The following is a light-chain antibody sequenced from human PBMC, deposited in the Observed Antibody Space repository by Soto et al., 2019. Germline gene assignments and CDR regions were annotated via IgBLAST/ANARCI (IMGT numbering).Light chain of an antibody. CDR3: SSYAGSNNLV. J-gene: IGLJ2*01. CDR1: SSDVGGYNY. Sequence: QSALTQPPSASGSPGQSVTISCTGTSSDVGGYNYVSWYQQYPGKAPQLLIYEVTKRPSGVPDRFSGSKPGNTASLTVSGLQAEDEADYYCSSYAGSNNLVFGGGTKLTVL. V-gene: IGLV2-8*01. CDR2: EVT.